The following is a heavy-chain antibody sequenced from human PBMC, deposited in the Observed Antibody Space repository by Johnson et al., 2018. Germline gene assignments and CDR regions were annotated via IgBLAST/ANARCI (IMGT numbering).Heavy chain of an antibody. D-gene: IGHD3-22*01. CDR1: GLTFSDYY. V-gene: IGHV3-11*01. Sequence: QVQLVQSGGGLVKPGGSLRLSCAASGLTFSDYYMSWIRQAPGRGLEWISDINSRGSNTNYADSVKGRFTPSRNNAKNSLYLQMNSLRAEDTAIYYCVVTTMIKGGTYYYYGMDVWGQGTTVTVSS. J-gene: IGHJ6*02. CDR2: INSRGSNT. CDR3: VVTTMIKGGTYYYYGMDV.